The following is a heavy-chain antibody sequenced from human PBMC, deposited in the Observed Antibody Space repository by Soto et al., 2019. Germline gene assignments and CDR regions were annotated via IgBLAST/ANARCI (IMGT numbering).Heavy chain of an antibody. Sequence: GGSLRLSCAASGFTVSSNYMSWVRQAPGKGLEWVSVIYSGGSTYYADSVKGRFTISRDSSKNTLYLQMNSLRAEDTAVYYCAKVMVKNWFDPWGQGTLVTVSS. CDR2: IYSGGST. D-gene: IGHD5-18*01. V-gene: IGHV3-53*01. J-gene: IGHJ5*02. CDR1: GFTVSSNY. CDR3: AKVMVKNWFDP.